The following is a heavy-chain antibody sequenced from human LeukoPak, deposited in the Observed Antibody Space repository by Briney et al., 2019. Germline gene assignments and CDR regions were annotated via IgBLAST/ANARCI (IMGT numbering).Heavy chain of an antibody. Sequence: GGSLRLSCAASGFTFSSYWMSWVRQAPGKGLEWVANIKQDGSEKYYVDSVKGRFTISRDNAKNSLYLQMNSLRAEDTAVYYCARGGSSWYEYYFDHWGQGTLVTVSS. V-gene: IGHV3-7*01. CDR1: GFTFSSYW. CDR2: IKQDGSEK. J-gene: IGHJ4*02. CDR3: ARGGSSWYEYYFDH. D-gene: IGHD6-13*01.